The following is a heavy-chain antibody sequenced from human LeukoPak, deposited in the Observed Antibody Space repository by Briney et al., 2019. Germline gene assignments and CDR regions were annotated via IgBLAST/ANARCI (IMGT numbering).Heavy chain of an antibody. CDR3: ATPTTFYDILTGYYVGLYFEY. J-gene: IGHJ4*02. Sequence: GGSVSLFCAASGFPDSSNYMSWLRQAPGKGLEWVSVIYSGGSTYYADSVKGRFTISRDNSKNTLYLQMNSLRAEDTAVYYCATPTTFYDILTGYYVGLYFEYWGQGTRVTVSS. D-gene: IGHD3-9*01. V-gene: IGHV3-53*01. CDR1: GFPDSSNY. CDR2: IYSGGST.